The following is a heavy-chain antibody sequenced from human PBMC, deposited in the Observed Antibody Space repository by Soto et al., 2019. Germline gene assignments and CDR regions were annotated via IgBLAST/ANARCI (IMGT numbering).Heavy chain of an antibody. J-gene: IGHJ6*02. V-gene: IGHV4-34*01. D-gene: IGHD3-10*01. CDR1: GGSFSGWH. CDR3: ARSRHLDV. CDR2: ASHTGGT. Sequence: QGQVQQWGAGLLKFSETLSLTCAVDGGSFSGWHWNWIRQTPGEGQEWIGEASHTGGTNYNPSLESRVTISVDRSRNQLSLKLTSVSAADTAVYYCARSRHLDVCGPGTTVIVSS.